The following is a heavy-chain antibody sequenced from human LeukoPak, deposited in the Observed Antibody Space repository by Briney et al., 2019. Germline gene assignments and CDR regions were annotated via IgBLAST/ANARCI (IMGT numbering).Heavy chain of an antibody. D-gene: IGHD6-13*01. V-gene: IGHV3-30-3*01. Sequence: PGGSLRLSCAASGFTFSSYAMHWVRQAPGKGLEWVAVISYDGSNKYYADSVKGRFTISRDNSKNTLYLQMNSLRAEDTAVYYCARGGIGDYWGQGTLVTVSS. CDR2: ISYDGSNK. CDR3: ARGGIGDY. CDR1: GFTFSSYA. J-gene: IGHJ4*02.